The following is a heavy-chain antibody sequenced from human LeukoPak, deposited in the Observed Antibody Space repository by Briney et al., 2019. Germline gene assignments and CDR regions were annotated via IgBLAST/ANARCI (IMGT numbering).Heavy chain of an antibody. CDR1: GDSLSNFH. CDR3: ARRITVDGQSSYFFDP. J-gene: IGHJ5*02. Sequence: SETLSLTCTVSGDSLSNFHWRCIRQPPGKGLEWIGYIFYSGSTNYNPSLTSRATISVDTSKSHFSLKLSSVTAADTAVYYCARRITVDGQSSYFFDPWGQGALVTVSS. V-gene: IGHV4-59*01. D-gene: IGHD4-11*01. CDR2: IFYSGST.